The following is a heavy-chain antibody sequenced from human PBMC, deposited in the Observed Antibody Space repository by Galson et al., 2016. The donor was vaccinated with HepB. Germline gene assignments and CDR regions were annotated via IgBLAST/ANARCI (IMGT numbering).Heavy chain of an antibody. D-gene: IGHD5-12*01. CDR1: GFTFSSYG. Sequence: SLRLSCAASGFTFSSYGMHWVRQAPGKGLEWVAVIWYDGSNKYYADSVKGRFTISRDNSKNTLYLQMNSLRAEDTAVYYCARDPRRGYSGYDPWFDPWGQGTLVTVSS. CDR3: ARDPRRGYSGYDPWFDP. V-gene: IGHV3-33*01. J-gene: IGHJ5*02. CDR2: IWYDGSNK.